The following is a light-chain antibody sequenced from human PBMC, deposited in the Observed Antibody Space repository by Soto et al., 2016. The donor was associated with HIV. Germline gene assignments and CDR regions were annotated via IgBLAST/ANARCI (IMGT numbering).Light chain of an antibody. Sequence: DIQMTQSPSSLSASVGDRVTITCQASQDISNYLNWYQQKPGKAPKLLIYDASNLETGIPSRFSGSGSGTDFTFTISSLQPEDIATYYCQQYDNLLFTFGPGPKWISN. CDR1: QDISNY. CDR3: QQYDNLLFT. J-gene: IGKJ3*01. V-gene: IGKV1-33*01. CDR2: DAS.